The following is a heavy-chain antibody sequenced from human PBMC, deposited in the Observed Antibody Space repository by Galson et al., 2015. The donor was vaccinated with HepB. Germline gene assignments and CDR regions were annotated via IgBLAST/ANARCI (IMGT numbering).Heavy chain of an antibody. Sequence: SLRLSCAASGFTFSSYSMNWVRQAPGKGLEWVSSISSSSSYIYYADSVKGRFTISRDNAKNSLYLQMNSLRAEDTAVYYCARSDTIFGVVSDTYYYYGMDVWGQGTTVTVSS. CDR3: ARSDTIFGVVSDTYYYYGMDV. CDR1: GFTFSSYS. J-gene: IGHJ6*02. V-gene: IGHV3-21*01. CDR2: ISSSSSYI. D-gene: IGHD3-3*01.